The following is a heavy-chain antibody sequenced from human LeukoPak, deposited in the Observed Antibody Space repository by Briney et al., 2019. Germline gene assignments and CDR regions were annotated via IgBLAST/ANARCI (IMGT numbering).Heavy chain of an antibody. V-gene: IGHV1-69*13. D-gene: IGHD3-10*01. CDR2: IIPFFGTP. J-gene: IGHJ6*02. CDR3: ARYKVPPHQDSSMVPGVYYYYGMDV. Sequence: SVKVSCKASGYSFTDYYMNWVRQAPGQGLEWMGGIIPFFGTPSYAQKFHGRVTITADESTNTAYMEVSSLRSEDTALYYCARYKVPPHQDSSMVPGVYYYYGMDVWGLGTTVTVSS. CDR1: GYSFTDYY.